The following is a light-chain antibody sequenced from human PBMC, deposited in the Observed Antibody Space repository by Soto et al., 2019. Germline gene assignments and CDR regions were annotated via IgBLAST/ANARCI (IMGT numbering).Light chain of an antibody. CDR2: DVS. CDR1: SSDVGGYNY. V-gene: IGLV2-14*01. J-gene: IGLJ1*01. CDR3: SSYTSSSTLYV. Sequence: QSALTQPASVSGSPGQSITISCTGTSSDVGGYNYVSWYQQHPDKAPKFMIYDVSNRPSGVSNRFSGSKSGNTASLTISGLQAEDEADYYCSSYTSSSTLYVFGTGTKLTVL.